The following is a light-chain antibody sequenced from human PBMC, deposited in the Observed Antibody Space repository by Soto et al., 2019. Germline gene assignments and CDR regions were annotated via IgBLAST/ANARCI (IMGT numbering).Light chain of an antibody. V-gene: IGKV1-8*01. CDR3: HQYYSFPRT. CDR2: AAS. J-gene: IGKJ1*01. Sequence: AIRMTQSPSSFSASTGDRVTITCRASQGISSYLAWYQQKPGKAPKLLIYAASTLQSGVPSRFSGSGSGTDFTLTISCLQSEDFATYYCHQYYSFPRTFGKGTKVDIK. CDR1: QGISSY.